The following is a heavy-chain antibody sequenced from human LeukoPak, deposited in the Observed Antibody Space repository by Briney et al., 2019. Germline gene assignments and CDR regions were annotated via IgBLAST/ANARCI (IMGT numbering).Heavy chain of an antibody. CDR3: ARDSWWDGSKPFSDWFGP. V-gene: IGHV4-59*01. Sequence: SEALSLTCTVSGGSIGSYYWSWVRQPPEKGLECIGNIVYTGRTNYNPCLKSRVTISIDTSKNPFSLRLNSVTAADTAVYYCARDSWWDGSKPFSDWFGPWGQGTLVTVSS. CDR2: IVYTGRT. J-gene: IGHJ5*02. D-gene: IGHD3-10*01. CDR1: GGSIGSYY.